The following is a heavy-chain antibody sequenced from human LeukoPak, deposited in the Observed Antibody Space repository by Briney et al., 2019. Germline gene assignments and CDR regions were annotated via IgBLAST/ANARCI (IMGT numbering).Heavy chain of an antibody. CDR1: GFFFNTYW. Sequence: GGSLRLSCAASGFFFNTYWMHWVRQAPGKGLVWVSRINSDGSKTSHADSVKGRFTISRDNAKNTLYLQMNGLRAEDTAVYYCAGEGSLEYYFDYWGRGTLVTVSS. J-gene: IGHJ4*02. CDR3: AGEGSLEYYFDY. CDR2: INSDGSKT. V-gene: IGHV3-74*01. D-gene: IGHD3-10*01.